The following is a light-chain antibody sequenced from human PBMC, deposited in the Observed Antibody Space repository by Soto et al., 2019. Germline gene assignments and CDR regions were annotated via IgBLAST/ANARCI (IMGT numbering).Light chain of an antibody. V-gene: IGKV3-20*01. CDR2: RVS. CDR3: QQYGNLPLT. J-gene: IGKJ4*01. CDR1: QTVTTH. Sequence: IVLTQSPATLSLSPGERATLSCRASQTVTTHLAWYQHKPGQAPRLLIYRVSSRATGVPDRFSGSGSGTDYTLTISRLEPEDFAVYYCQQYGNLPLTFGGGTKVDIK.